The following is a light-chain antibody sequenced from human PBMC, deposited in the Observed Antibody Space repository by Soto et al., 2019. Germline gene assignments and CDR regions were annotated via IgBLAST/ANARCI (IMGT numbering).Light chain of an antibody. CDR2: PAS. Sequence: DIQLTQTPSFLSASVGDRVTVSCWASQDINTYLAWFQQKPGKVPQLLVYPASTLQDGVPSRFSGRGSGTEFTLTINNLQPEDFATYYCQHLRAYPFSFGQGTKLDVK. CDR1: QDINTY. CDR3: QHLRAYPFS. J-gene: IGKJ2*03. V-gene: IGKV1-9*01.